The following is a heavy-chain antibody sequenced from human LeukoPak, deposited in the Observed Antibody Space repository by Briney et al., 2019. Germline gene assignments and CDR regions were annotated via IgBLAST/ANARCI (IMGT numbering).Heavy chain of an antibody. CDR2: IYYSGST. CDR1: GGSISSDY. Sequence: PSETLSLTCTVSGGSISSDYWSWIRQPPGKGLEWIGYIYYSGSTNYNPSLKSRVTISVDTSKNQFSLKLSSVTAADTAVYYCARDQRDYGDYYYYYYGMDVWGQGTTVTVSS. D-gene: IGHD4-17*01. J-gene: IGHJ6*02. V-gene: IGHV4-59*01. CDR3: ARDQRDYGDYYYYYYGMDV.